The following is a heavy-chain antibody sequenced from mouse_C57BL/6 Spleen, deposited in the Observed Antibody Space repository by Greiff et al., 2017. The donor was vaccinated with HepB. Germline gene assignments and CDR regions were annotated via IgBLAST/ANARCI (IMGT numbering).Heavy chain of an antibody. D-gene: IGHD1-1*01. CDR2: ISSGSSTT. Sequence: EVKLVESGGGLVKPGGSLKLSCAASGFTFSDYGMHWVRQAPEKGLEWVAYISSGSSTTYYADTVKGRFTISRDNAQNTLFLQMTSLRSKDTAMYYCARGTTVVAPDYWGQGTTLTVSS. CDR1: GFTFSDYG. CDR3: ARGTTVVAPDY. V-gene: IGHV5-17*01. J-gene: IGHJ2*01.